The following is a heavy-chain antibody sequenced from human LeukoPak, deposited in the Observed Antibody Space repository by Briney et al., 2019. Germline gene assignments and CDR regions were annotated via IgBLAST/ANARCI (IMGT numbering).Heavy chain of an antibody. CDR1: GYTFTSYD. CDR2: MNPNSGNT. CDR3: ARASQTFITIFGVVIINGADYYGMDV. D-gene: IGHD3-3*01. J-gene: IGHJ6*01. V-gene: IGHV1-8*01. Sequence: GASVKVSCKASGYTFTSYDINWVRQATGQGLEWMGWMNPNSGNTGYAQKFQGRVTMTRNTSISTAYMELSSLRSEDTAVYYCARASQTFITIFGVVIINGADYYGMDVWGKGPRSPSPQ.